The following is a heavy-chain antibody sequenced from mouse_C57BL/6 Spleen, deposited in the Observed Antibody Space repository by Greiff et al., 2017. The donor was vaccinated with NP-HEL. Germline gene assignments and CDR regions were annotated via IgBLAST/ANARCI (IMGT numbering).Heavy chain of an antibody. Sequence: VQLQQSGPELVKPGASVKISCTASGYAFSSSWMNWVKQRPGKGLEWIGRIYPGDGDTNYNGKFKGKATLTADKSSSTAYMQLSSLTSEDAAVYFCARERYGSSYNWYFDVWGTGTTVTVSS. CDR3: ARERYGSSYNWYFDV. CDR1: GYAFSSSW. D-gene: IGHD1-1*01. CDR2: IYPGDGDT. J-gene: IGHJ1*03. V-gene: IGHV1-82*01.